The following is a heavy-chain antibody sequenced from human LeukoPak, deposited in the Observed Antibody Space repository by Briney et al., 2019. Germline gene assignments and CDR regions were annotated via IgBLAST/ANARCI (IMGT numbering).Heavy chain of an antibody. J-gene: IGHJ4*02. V-gene: IGHV5-51*01. CDR1: GYSFTSYW. Sequence: LGESLKISCKGSGYSFTSYWIGWVRQMPGKGLEWMGIIYPGDSDTRYSPSFQGQVTISANKSISTAYLQWSSLKASDTAMYYCARGDCSGGSCYREGLYYFDYWSQGTLVTVSS. CDR3: ARGDCSGGSCYREGLYYFDY. D-gene: IGHD2-15*01. CDR2: IYPGDSDT.